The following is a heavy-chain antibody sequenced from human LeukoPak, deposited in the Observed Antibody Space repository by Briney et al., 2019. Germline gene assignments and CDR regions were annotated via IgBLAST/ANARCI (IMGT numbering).Heavy chain of an antibody. V-gene: IGHV1-69*13. Sequence: GASVKVSCKASGGTFSSYAISWVRQAPGQGLEWMGGIIPIFGTANYAQKFRGRVTITADESTSTAYMELSSLRSEDTAVYYCATADVDTAMVIAFDIWGQGTMVTVSS. J-gene: IGHJ3*02. D-gene: IGHD5-18*01. CDR3: ATADVDTAMVIAFDI. CDR1: GGTFSSYA. CDR2: IIPIFGTA.